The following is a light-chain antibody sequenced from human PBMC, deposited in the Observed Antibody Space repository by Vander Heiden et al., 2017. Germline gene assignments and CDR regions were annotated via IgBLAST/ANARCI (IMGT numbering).Light chain of an antibody. Sequence: NFMLTQPHSVSESPGKTVTISCTRSSGSIASNYVQWYQQRPGSSPTTVIYEDNLRPSGVPDRFSCSIDSSSNSASLTISGLKTEDEADYYCQSYDSDNQVFGGGTKLTVL. V-gene: IGLV6-57*01. CDR3: QSYDSDNQV. CDR2: EDN. CDR1: SGSIASNY. J-gene: IGLJ3*02.